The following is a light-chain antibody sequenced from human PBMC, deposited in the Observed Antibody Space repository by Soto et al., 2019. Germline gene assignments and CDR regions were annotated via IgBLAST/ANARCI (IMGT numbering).Light chain of an antibody. J-gene: IGLJ1*01. V-gene: IGLV2-23*01. CDR3: FSFTSTNTHV. CDR1: SSDFGSYKF. Sequence: QSALTQPASVSGSPGQSFTISSTGTSSDFGSYKFVSWYQHHPGKVPKLIIYETSKRPSGVSDRFSGSKSGNTASLTISGLQAEDEADYYCFSFTSTNTHVFGSGTKLTVL. CDR2: ETS.